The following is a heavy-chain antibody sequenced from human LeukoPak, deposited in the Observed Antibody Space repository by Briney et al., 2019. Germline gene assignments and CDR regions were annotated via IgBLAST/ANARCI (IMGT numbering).Heavy chain of an antibody. CDR3: ANSGLPDCSSTSCSTHYYYYYMDV. V-gene: IGHV3-23*01. CDR1: GFTFSSYA. J-gene: IGHJ6*03. CDR2: ISGSGGST. Sequence: GGSLRLSCATSGFTFSSYAMSWVRQAPGKGLEWVSAISGSGGSTYYADSVKGRFTISRDNSKNTLYLQMNSLRAEDTAVYYCANSGLPDCSSTSCSTHYYYYYMDVWGKGTTVTVSS. D-gene: IGHD2-2*01.